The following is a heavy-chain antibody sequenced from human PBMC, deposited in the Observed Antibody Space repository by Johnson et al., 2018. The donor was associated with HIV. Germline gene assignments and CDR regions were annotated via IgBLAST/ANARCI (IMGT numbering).Heavy chain of an antibody. CDR3: AKRPIMIAFGEINGFDI. D-gene: IGHD3-16*01. J-gene: IGHJ3*02. V-gene: IGHV3-30*04. Sequence: QVQLVESGGGLVQHGRSLRLSCAISGFTFSSYAMHWVRQAPGKGLEWVALISYDGSNKYYADSVKGRFTISRDNSKNTLYLQMNSLRAEDTAIYYCAKRPIMIAFGEINGFDIWGQGTTVTVSS. CDR1: GFTFSSYA. CDR2: ISYDGSNK.